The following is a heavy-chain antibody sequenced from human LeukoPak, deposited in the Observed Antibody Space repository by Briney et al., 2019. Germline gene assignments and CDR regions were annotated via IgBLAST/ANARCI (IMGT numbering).Heavy chain of an antibody. D-gene: IGHD3-22*01. V-gene: IGHV5-51*01. J-gene: IGHJ4*02. CDR3: ARQYYYDSSGYPYHFDY. CDR1: GYSFTSYW. Sequence: GESLKISCKVSGYSFTSYWIGWVRQMPGKGLEWMGIIYPGDSDTRYSPSFQGQVTISADKSISTAYLQWSSLKASDTAMYYCARQYYYDSSGYPYHFDYWGQGTLVTVSS. CDR2: IYPGDSDT.